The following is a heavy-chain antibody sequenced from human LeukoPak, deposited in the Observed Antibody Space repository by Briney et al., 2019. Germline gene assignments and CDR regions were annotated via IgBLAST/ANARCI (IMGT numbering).Heavy chain of an antibody. CDR2: IWYDGSNK. CDR1: GFTFSSYG. J-gene: IGHJ4*02. CDR3: AKDGPGIAAAGIDY. V-gene: IGHV3-30*02. Sequence: GGSLRPSCAASGFTFSSYGMHWVRQAPGKGLEWVAVIWYDGSNKYYADSVKGRFTISRDNSKNTLYLQMNSLRAEDTAVYYCAKDGPGIAAAGIDYWGQGTLVTVSS. D-gene: IGHD6-13*01.